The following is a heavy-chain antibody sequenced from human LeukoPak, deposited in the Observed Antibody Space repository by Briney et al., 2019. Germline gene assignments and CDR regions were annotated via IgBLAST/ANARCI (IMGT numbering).Heavy chain of an antibody. CDR1: GYTLTELS. J-gene: IGHJ4*02. Sequence: ASVKVSCKVSGYTLTELSMHWVRQAPGKGLEWMGGFHPPDDEAKYLERFDGRIAITADTSTDTSYLELKGLTSDDTALYFCAVGRGFAHGRLEEWGQGTLITVSS. CDR3: AVGRGFAHGRLEE. V-gene: IGHV1-24*01. D-gene: IGHD5-12*01. CDR2: FHPPDDEA.